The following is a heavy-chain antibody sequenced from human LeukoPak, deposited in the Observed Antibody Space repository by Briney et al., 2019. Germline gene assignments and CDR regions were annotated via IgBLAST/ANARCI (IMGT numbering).Heavy chain of an antibody. D-gene: IGHD3-16*02. CDR1: GFSLSTSGVG. Sequence: SGPTLVNPTQTLTLTCTFSGFSLSTSGVGVGWIRQPPGKALEWLALIYWNDDKRYSPSLKSRLTITKDTSKNRVVLTMTNMDPVDTATYYCAQLKNSLAFDIWGQGTMVTVSS. J-gene: IGHJ3*02. CDR2: IYWNDDK. CDR3: AQLKNSLAFDI. V-gene: IGHV2-5*01.